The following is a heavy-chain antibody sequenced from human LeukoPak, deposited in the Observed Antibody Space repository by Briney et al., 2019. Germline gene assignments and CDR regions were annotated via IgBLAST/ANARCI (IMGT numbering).Heavy chain of an antibody. CDR2: IDLSDSYT. J-gene: IGHJ6*04. CDR1: VYSFASYR. D-gene: IGHD6-13*01. V-gene: IGHV5-10-1*01. Sequence: GESLRISCKGSVYSFASYRISWVRQMPGKGLEWMGRIDLSDSYTNYSPSFQGHVTISADKSISTAYLQCSSLKASDTAMYYGASPIAAAQKRDYYYGMDVWGKGTTVTVSS. CDR3: ASPIAAAQKRDYYYGMDV.